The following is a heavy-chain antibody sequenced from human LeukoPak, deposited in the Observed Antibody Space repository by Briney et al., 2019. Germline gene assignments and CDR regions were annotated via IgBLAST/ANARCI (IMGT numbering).Heavy chain of an antibody. CDR3: ACSGYEWPYYFDY. D-gene: IGHD5-12*01. CDR2: IYHSGST. Sequence: SETLSLTCTVSGGSISSGGYYWSWIRQPPGKGLEWIGYIYHSGSTYYNPSLKSRVTISVDRSKNQFSLKLSSVTAADTAVYYCACSGYEWPYYFDYWGQGTLVTVSS. V-gene: IGHV4-30-2*01. J-gene: IGHJ4*02. CDR1: GGSISSGGYY.